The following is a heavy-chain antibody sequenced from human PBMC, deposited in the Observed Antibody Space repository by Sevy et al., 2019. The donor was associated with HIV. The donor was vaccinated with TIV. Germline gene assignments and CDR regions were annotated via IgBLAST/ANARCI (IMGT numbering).Heavy chain of an antibody. D-gene: IGHD2-2*03. CDR1: GFTFSSYS. CDR3: ARDLAIVVVPAAIIFGAMDV. J-gene: IGHJ6*02. V-gene: IGHV3-21*01. Sequence: GGSLRLSCAASGFTFSSYSMNWVRQAPGKGLEWVSSISSSSSYIYYADSVKGRFTISRDNAKNSLYLQMNSLRAEDTAVYYCARDLAIVVVPAAIIFGAMDVWGQGTTVTVSS. CDR2: ISSSSSYI.